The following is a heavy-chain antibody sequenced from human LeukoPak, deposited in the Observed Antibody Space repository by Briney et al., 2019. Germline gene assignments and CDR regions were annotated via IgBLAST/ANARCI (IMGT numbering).Heavy chain of an antibody. D-gene: IGHD1-1*01. Sequence: TSETLSLTCSVSDDSITMYYWTWIRQPPGKGLEWIGYVDHTGSNNFNPSLNGRVSISRDTTKTLFSLRLRSVTAADTAVYFCARGRVSSSTWYSTYYYYFYMDVWGKGTTVTVSS. CDR1: DDSITMYY. J-gene: IGHJ6*03. CDR3: ARGRVSSSTWYSTYYYYFYMDV. V-gene: IGHV4-59*01. CDR2: VDHTGSN.